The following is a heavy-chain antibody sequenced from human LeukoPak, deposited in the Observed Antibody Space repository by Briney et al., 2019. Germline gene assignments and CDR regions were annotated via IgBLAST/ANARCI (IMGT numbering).Heavy chain of an antibody. J-gene: IGHJ6*02. Sequence: ASVKVSCKASGYTFTSYGISWVRQAPGQGLEWMGWISAYNGNTNYAQKLQGRVTMTTDTSTSTAYMELRSLRSDDTAVYYCARTNTMVRGVIYYYYGLDVWGQGTTVTVSS. CDR1: GYTFTSYG. D-gene: IGHD3-10*01. CDR3: ARTNTMVRGVIYYYYGLDV. CDR2: ISAYNGNT. V-gene: IGHV1-18*01.